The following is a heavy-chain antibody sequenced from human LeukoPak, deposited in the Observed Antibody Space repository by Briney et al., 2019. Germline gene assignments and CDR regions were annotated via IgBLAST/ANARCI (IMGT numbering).Heavy chain of an antibody. CDR1: GYSISSGYY. V-gene: IGHV4-38-2*02. CDR3: ARDPASSSWPIDY. CDR2: IYHSGST. D-gene: IGHD6-13*01. J-gene: IGHJ4*02. Sequence: KASETLSLTCTVSGYSISSGYYWSWIRQPPGKGLEWIGSIYHSGSTYYNPSLKSRVTISVDTSKNQFSLKLSSVTAADTAVYYCARDPASSSWPIDYWGQGTLVTVSS.